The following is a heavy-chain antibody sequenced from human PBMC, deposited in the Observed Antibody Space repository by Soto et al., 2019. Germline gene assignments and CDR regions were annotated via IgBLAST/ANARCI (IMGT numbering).Heavy chain of an antibody. CDR1: GGTFSSYT. CDR3: ARGPPYGDYGMDV. CDR2: IIPILGIA. D-gene: IGHD4-17*01. V-gene: IGHV1-69*02. Sequence: QVQLVQSGAEVKKPGSSVKVSCKASGGTFSSYTISWVRQAPGQGLEWMGRIIPILGIANYAQKFQGRVTITADKSTITAYMELSSLRSEDTAVYYCARGPPYGDYGMDVWGQGTTVTVSS. J-gene: IGHJ6*02.